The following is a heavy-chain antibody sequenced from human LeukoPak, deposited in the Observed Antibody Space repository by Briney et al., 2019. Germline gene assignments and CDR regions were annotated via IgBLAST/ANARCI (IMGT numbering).Heavy chain of an antibody. CDR3: ARDLTGQDAFDI. CDR2: IGSSGDTT. D-gene: IGHD3-9*01. V-gene: IGHV3-23*01. J-gene: IGHJ3*02. CDR1: GFTFSSYA. Sequence: GGSLRLSCAASGFTFSSYAMSWVRQAPGKGLEWVSSIGSSGDTTYYAGSVKGRFTISRDNSRNTLYLQMDSLRVEDTAVYYCARDLTGQDAFDIWGQGTMVTVSS.